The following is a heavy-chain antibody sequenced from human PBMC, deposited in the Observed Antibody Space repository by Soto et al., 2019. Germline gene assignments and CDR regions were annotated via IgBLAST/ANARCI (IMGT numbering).Heavy chain of an antibody. J-gene: IGHJ6*02. CDR3: ARVKIGSTLGLNYYGMDV. Sequence: GASVKVSCKASGYTFTGYYMHWVRQAPGQGLEWMGWINPNSGGTNYAQKFQGRVTMTRDTSISTAYMELSRLRSDDTAVYYCARVKIGSTLGLNYYGMDVWGQGTTVTVSS. V-gene: IGHV1-2*02. CDR2: INPNSGGT. D-gene: IGHD6-13*01. CDR1: GYTFTGYY.